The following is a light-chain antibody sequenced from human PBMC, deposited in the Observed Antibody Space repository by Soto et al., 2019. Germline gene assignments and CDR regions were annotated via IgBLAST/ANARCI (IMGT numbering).Light chain of an antibody. CDR1: QSISNS. Sequence: EIVLTQSPATLSLSPGARATLSCRASQSISNSLAWYQQRPGQAPRLLVYDASNRATGIPARFSGSGSGTDFTLTISSLEPEDFAVYYCQQRGEWPPGATFGQGTRLE. V-gene: IGKV3-11*01. J-gene: IGKJ5*01. CDR3: QQRGEWPPGAT. CDR2: DAS.